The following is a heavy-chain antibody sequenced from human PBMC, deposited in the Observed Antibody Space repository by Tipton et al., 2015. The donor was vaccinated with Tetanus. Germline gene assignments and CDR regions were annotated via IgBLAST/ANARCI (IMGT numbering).Heavy chain of an antibody. CDR3: ARANNDYPKKGPFDY. CDR2: VYHSGLT. CDR1: GGSLRSGDYQ. J-gene: IGHJ4*02. Sequence: TLSLTCSVSGGSLRSGDYQWNWIRQPPGKGLEWVGYVYHSGLTNYTPSLKSRVTMSIDTSKNQFSLKLNSVTAADMAVYYCARANNDYPKKGPFDYWGQGILVIVSS. V-gene: IGHV4-61*08. D-gene: IGHD5-12*01.